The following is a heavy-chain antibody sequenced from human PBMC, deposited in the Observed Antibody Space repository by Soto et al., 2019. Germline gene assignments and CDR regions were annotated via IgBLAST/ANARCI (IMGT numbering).Heavy chain of an antibody. D-gene: IGHD3-22*01. CDR3: ARVDSSGYYYKDWFDP. Sequence: SETLSLTCDVYGGSFSGYIWTWIRQTPGKGLQWIGQINHSGSANYNPSLKSRVTISVHTSNSQFSLELSSVTAADTAVYYCARVDSSGYYYKDWFDPWGQGTLVTVSS. CDR2: INHSGSA. V-gene: IGHV4-34*01. J-gene: IGHJ5*02. CDR1: GGSFSGYI.